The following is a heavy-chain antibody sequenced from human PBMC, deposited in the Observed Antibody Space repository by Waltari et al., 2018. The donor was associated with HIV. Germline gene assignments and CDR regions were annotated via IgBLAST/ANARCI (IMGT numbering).Heavy chain of an antibody. D-gene: IGHD3-3*01. V-gene: IGHV1-8*02. CDR3: TKGRRGALFGDE. CDR1: CNSLLPFD. Sequence: QVPLLQSGAEIKQPRASVKVPCPAYCNSLLPFDINWVRRAPGRGLEGVGWMNPDNGDAGYGHKFRGRFTLTRDTSTDTAYMEVDNLKSEDTAIYFCTKGRRGALFGDEWGQGTLVTVSS. CDR2: MNPDNGDA. J-gene: IGHJ4*02.